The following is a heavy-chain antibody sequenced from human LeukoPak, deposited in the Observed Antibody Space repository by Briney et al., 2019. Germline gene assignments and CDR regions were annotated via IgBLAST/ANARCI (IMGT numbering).Heavy chain of an antibody. CDR1: GGSISSYY. CDR2: IYYSGST. Sequence: SETLSLTCTVSGGSISSYYWSWIRQPPGKGLEWIGYIYYSGSTNYNPSLKSRVTISVDTSKNQFSLKLSSVTAADTAVYYCARGKGYDFWSGYSLLYYFDYWGQGTLVTVSS. J-gene: IGHJ4*02. V-gene: IGHV4-59*12. CDR3: ARGKGYDFWSGYSLLYYFDY. D-gene: IGHD3-3*01.